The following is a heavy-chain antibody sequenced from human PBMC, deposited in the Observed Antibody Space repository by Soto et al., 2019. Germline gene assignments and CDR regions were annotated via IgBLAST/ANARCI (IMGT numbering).Heavy chain of an antibody. CDR2: IIPIFGTA. J-gene: IGHJ6*02. CDR1: GGTFSSYA. V-gene: IGHV1-69*12. CDR3: ARGMMDFGDYYYYGMDV. D-gene: IGHD3-10*01. Sequence: QVQLVQSGAEVKKSGSSVKVSCKASGGTFSSYAISWVRQAPGQGLEWMGGIIPIFGTANYAQKFQGRVTITADESTSTAYMELSSLRSEDTAVYYCARGMMDFGDYYYYGMDVWGQGTTVTVSS.